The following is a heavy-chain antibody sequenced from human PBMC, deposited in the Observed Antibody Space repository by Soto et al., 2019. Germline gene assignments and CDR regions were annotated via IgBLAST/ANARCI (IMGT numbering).Heavy chain of an antibody. CDR2: ISYDSTNK. J-gene: IGHJ3*02. Sequence: GGSLRLSCAASGFTFSYGIHWLRQAPGKGLEWVAYISYDSTNKFYGDSVKGRFTISRDNSKNTQYLQMNSLRAEDTAVYYCARDQGYYGSGRGAFDIWGQGTMVTVSS. CDR3: ARDQGYYGSGRGAFDI. V-gene: IGHV3-30*03. CDR1: GFTFSYG. D-gene: IGHD3-10*01.